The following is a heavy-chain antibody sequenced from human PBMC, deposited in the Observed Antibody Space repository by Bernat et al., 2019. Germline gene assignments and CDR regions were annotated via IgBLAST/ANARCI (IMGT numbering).Heavy chain of an antibody. CDR2: INHSGSA. V-gene: IGHV4-34*01. CDR1: GGSFSDYY. J-gene: IGHJ4*02. D-gene: IGHD2-2*01. CDR3: ARGGYQLPQGYFDF. Sequence: QVQLQQWGAGLLKPSETLSLTCAVYGGSFSDYYWSWIRQPPGKGLEWIGEINHSGSATYTPSLMSRVTISVDPSKNQFSLELRSVTAADTAVYYCARGGYQLPQGYFDFWGQGTLVTVSS.